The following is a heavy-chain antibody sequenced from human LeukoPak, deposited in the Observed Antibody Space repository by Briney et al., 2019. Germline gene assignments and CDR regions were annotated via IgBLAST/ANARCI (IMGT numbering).Heavy chain of an antibody. CDR2: ISAYNGNT. CDR3: ARKVAVRGVFWFDP. CDR1: GYTFTSYG. J-gene: IGHJ5*02. D-gene: IGHD3-10*01. Sequence: RRASGKVSCKASGYTFTSYGISWVRQAPGQGLEWMGWISAYNGNTNYAQKLQGRVTMTTDTSTSTASMDLRSLRSDDTAVYYCARKVAVRGVFWFDPWGQGTLVTVSS. V-gene: IGHV1-18*01.